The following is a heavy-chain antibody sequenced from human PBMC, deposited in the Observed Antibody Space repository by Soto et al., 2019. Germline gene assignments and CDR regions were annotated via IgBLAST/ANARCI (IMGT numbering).Heavy chain of an antibody. Sequence: EVQLVESGGGLVQTGRSLRLSCAASGFAFDQYAMHWVRQAPGKGLEWVSVLSWNSGNIGYADSVKGRFTISRDNAKNSLYLQMNSLRAEDTALYYCAKALGSTFLYNAEYFHYWGQGTLVTVSS. CDR1: GFAFDQYA. J-gene: IGHJ1*01. D-gene: IGHD1-1*01. CDR3: AKALGSTFLYNAEYFHY. CDR2: LSWNSGNI. V-gene: IGHV3-9*01.